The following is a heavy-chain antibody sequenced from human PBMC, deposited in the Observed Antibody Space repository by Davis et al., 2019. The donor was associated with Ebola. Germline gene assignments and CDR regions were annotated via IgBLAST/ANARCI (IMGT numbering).Heavy chain of an antibody. CDR1: GGSVSGSSNGS. CDR3: ARGWLRSGLDY. Sequence: PSETLSLTCAISGGSVSGSSNGSWNWIRQSPSRGLEWLGRTYYTSKWFNDYSVSVKSRITVNPDTSKNQFSLQLDSVTPEDTAVYYCARGWLRSGLDYWGQGILVTVSS. D-gene: IGHD5-12*01. V-gene: IGHV6-1*01. CDR2: TYYTSKWFN. J-gene: IGHJ4*02.